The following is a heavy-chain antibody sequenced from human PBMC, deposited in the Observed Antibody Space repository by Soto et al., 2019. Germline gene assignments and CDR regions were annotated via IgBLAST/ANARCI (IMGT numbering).Heavy chain of an antibody. Sequence: EVQLLESGGGLVQPGGSLRLSCAASGFTFSSYAMSWVRQAPGKGLEWVSAISGGGGSTYYANSVKGRFTISRDNSKNTLYLQMTSLRAEEPAVYYCAKDYTFDYWGQGTLVTVSS. CDR3: AKDYTFDY. CDR1: GFTFSSYA. D-gene: IGHD4-4*01. J-gene: IGHJ4*02. CDR2: ISGGGGST. V-gene: IGHV3-23*01.